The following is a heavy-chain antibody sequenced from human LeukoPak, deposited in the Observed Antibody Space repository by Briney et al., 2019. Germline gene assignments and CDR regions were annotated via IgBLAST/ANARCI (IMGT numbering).Heavy chain of an antibody. J-gene: IGHJ4*02. CDR2: IKSKTDGGTT. CDR1: GFTFTNAW. Sequence: GGSLRLSCTTSGFTFTNAWMSWVRQAPGKELEWVGRIKSKTDGGTTNYAAPVKGRFTISRDDSKNTLYLQMNSLKTEDTAVYYCTTDWLYDFWSGYYTFDYWGQGTLVTVSS. D-gene: IGHD3-3*01. CDR3: TTDWLYDFWSGYYTFDY. V-gene: IGHV3-15*01.